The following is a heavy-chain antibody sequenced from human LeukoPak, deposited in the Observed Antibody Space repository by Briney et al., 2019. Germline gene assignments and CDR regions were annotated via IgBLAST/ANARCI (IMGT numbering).Heavy chain of an antibody. CDR2: LHYSGST. CDR3: ARYTMVRQMYYYGMDV. J-gene: IGHJ6*02. CDR1: GGSISSYY. Sequence: PSETLSLTCTVSGGSISSYYWSWIRQPPGKGLEWIGYLHYSGSTNYNPSLKSRVTISVDTSKNQFSLKLSSVTAADTAVYYCARYTMVRQMYYYGMDVWGQGTTVTVSS. V-gene: IGHV4-59*08. D-gene: IGHD3-10*01.